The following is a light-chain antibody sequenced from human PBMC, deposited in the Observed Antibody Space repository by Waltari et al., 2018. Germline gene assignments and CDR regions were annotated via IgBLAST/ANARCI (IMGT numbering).Light chain of an antibody. CDR2: EVS. CDR1: QSLLYSNGKTY. J-gene: IGKJ2*01. Sequence: DIVMTQTPPSLSVTPGQPASISCKSSQSLLYSNGKTYLSWYLQKLGQPPQLLIYEVSNRLSGVPDRFSGSGSGTDFTLKISRVEAEDVGVYYCMQSVQFPFTFGQGTKLEIK. CDR3: MQSVQFPFT. V-gene: IGKV2D-29*01.